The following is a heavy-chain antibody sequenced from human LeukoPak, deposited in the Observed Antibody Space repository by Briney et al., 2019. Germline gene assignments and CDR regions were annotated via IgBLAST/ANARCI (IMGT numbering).Heavy chain of an antibody. J-gene: IGHJ5*02. CDR3: ARVTSSYGINWFDP. V-gene: IGHV3-53*01. CDR1: GFTVSSNY. CDR2: IYSGGHT. D-gene: IGHD5-18*01. Sequence: GGSLRLSCAASGFTVSSNYMSWVRQAPGKGLEWASVIYSGGHTYYADSVKGRFTISRDNSKNTLYLQMNSLRAEDTAVYYCARVTSSYGINWFDPWGQGTLVTVSS.